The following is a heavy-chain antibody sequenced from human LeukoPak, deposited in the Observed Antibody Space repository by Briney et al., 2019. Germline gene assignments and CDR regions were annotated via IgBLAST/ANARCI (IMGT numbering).Heavy chain of an antibody. CDR3: ARGLEKVVLILDS. V-gene: IGHV1-46*01. D-gene: IGHD3-3*01. J-gene: IGHJ4*02. CDR1: GYSFISFY. CDR2: IDPGMTRT. Sequence: GASVKVSCKASGYSFISFYIHWVRQAPGQGLEWMGLIDPGMTRTTYAQKFQGRLTMTRDMSTNTVYMELTSLRSEDTAIFYCARGLEKVVLILDSWGQGTLVTVSS.